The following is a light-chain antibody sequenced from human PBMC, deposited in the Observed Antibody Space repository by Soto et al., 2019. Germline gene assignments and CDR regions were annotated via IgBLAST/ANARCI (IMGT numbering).Light chain of an antibody. CDR1: SGHSSYA. V-gene: IGLV4-69*01. CDR2: LNSDGSH. CDR3: QTWGTGMV. J-gene: IGLJ2*01. Sequence: QLVLTQSPSASASLGASVKLTCTLSSGHSSYAIAWHQQQPEKGPRYLMKLNSDGSHSKGDGIPDRFSGSSSGAERYLTISSLQSEDEAHYYCQTWGTGMVFGGGTKLTVL.